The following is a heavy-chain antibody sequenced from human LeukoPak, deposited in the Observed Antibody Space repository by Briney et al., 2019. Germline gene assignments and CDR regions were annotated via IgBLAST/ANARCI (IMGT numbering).Heavy chain of an antibody. J-gene: IGHJ3*02. D-gene: IGHD1-26*01. Sequence: GGSLRLSCAGSGFTFSSYEMNWVRQAPGKGLEWVSYISSGGSTVYYADSVKGRFTISRDNAKNSLYLQMNSLRAEDTAVYYCARVIIVGATGIWGQGTMVTVSS. V-gene: IGHV3-48*03. CDR2: ISSGGSTV. CDR1: GFTFSSYE. CDR3: ARVIIVGATGI.